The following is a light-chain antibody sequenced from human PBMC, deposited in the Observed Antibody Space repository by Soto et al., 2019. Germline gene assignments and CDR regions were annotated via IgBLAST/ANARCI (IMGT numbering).Light chain of an antibody. Sequence: QPVLTQPASVSGSPGQSITISCTGTSSDVGNYNLVSWYQQYPGKAPKLMIYEGGKRPSGVSNRFSGSKSGNTASLTISGLQAEDEADYYCCSFALRSTLIFGGGTQPTVL. CDR3: CSFALRSTLI. J-gene: IGLJ2*01. V-gene: IGLV2-23*01. CDR1: SSDVGNYNL. CDR2: EGG.